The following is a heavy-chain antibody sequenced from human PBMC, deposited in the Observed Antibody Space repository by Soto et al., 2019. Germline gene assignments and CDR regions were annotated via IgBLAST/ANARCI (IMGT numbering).Heavy chain of an antibody. CDR3: ARDPGLRSYYYGMDV. D-gene: IGHD2-15*01. J-gene: IGHJ6*02. CDR1: GYTFTSYY. CDR2: INPSGGST. Sequence: KVSCKASGYTFTSYYMHWVRQAPGQGLEWMGIINPSGGSTSYAQKFQGRVTMTRDTSTSTVYMELSSLRSEDTAVYYCARDPGLRSYYYGMDVWGQGTTVTVSS. V-gene: IGHV1-46*01.